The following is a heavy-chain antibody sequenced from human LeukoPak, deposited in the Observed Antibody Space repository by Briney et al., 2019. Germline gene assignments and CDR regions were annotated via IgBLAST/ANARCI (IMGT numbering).Heavy chain of an antibody. J-gene: IGHJ3*02. Sequence: GGSLRLSCAASGFTFSSHAMTWFRQAPGKGLEWVSSISSSSYIYYADSVKGRFTISRDNAKNSLYLQMNSLRAEDTAVYYCARDYYDSSGYPDAFDIWGQGTMVTVSS. CDR1: GFTFSSHA. CDR3: ARDYYDSSGYPDAFDI. CDR2: ISSSSYI. V-gene: IGHV3-21*01. D-gene: IGHD3-22*01.